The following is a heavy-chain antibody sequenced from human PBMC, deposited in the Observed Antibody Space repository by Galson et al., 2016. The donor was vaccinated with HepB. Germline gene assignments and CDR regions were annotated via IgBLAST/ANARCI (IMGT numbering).Heavy chain of an antibody. Sequence: SVKVSCKASGYPYISYGINWVRQAPGQGLEWMGWMSASNGNTDYAQKFHGRVTMTTDTSTNTAYMELRSLRSDDTAMYYCARSSFGVSNPWGQEPWSPSPQ. CDR2: MSASNGNT. V-gene: IGHV1-18*01. CDR3: ARSSFGVSNP. D-gene: IGHD3-3*01. CDR1: GYPYISYG. J-gene: IGHJ5*02.